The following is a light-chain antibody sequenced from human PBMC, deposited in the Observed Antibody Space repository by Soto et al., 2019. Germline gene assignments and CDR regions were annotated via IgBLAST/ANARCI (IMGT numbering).Light chain of an antibody. CDR3: QHYNSYSEA. J-gene: IGKJ1*01. V-gene: IGKV1-5*03. Sequence: DIQMTQSPSTRSASVGDRVTITCRASQSISSWLAWYQQKPGKAPKLLIYKASTLKSGVPSRFSGSGSRTEFTLTISSLQPDDFATYYCQHYNSYSEAFGQGTKVEIK. CDR1: QSISSW. CDR2: KAS.